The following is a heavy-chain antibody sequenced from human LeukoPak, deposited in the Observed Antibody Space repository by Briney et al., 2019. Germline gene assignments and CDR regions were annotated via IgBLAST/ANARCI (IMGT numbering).Heavy chain of an antibody. CDR2: ISAYNGNT. CDR1: GYTFTSYG. J-gene: IGHJ5*02. V-gene: IGHV1-18*01. D-gene: IGHD3-10*01. Sequence: GASVTVSCKASGYTFTSYGISWVRQAPGQGLEWMGWISAYNGNTNYAQKLQGRVTMTTDTSTSTAYMELRSLRSDDTAVYYCARDPGITMVRGVIISGNNWFDPWGQGTLVTVSS. CDR3: ARDPGITMVRGVIISGNNWFDP.